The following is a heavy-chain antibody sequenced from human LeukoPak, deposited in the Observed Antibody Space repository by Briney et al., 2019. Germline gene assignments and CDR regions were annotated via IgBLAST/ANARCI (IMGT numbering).Heavy chain of an antibody. CDR2: IYYSGST. CDR3: ARGVVVAAITDY. J-gene: IGHJ4*02. Sequence: SETLSLTCTVSGGSISSSSYYWGWIRQPPGKGLEWIGSIYYSGSTNYNPSHKSRVTISVDTSKNQFSLKLSSVTAADTAVYYCARGVVVAAITDYWGQGTLVTVSS. V-gene: IGHV4-39*07. D-gene: IGHD2-15*01. CDR1: GGSISSSSYY.